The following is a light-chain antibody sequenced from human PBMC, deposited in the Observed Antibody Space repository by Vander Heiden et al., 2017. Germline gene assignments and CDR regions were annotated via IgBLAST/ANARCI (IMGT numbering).Light chain of an antibody. CDR3: QQANAMFTIT. J-gene: IGKJ3*01. V-gene: IGKV1-12*01. CDR2: AAS. CDR1: QGISHW. Sequence: DIQMTQSPSSVSASVGDRVTITCRASQGISHWLAWYQQKPGKAPQLLIYAASSLHSGVPSRFSGSGSETEFTLTISSLQPEDSATYYCQQANAMFTITFGPGTKVHIQ.